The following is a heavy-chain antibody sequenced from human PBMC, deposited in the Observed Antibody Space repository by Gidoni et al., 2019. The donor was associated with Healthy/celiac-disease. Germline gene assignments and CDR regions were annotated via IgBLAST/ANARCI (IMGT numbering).Heavy chain of an antibody. CDR1: GFPFSSYG. CDR2: ISYDGSNK. V-gene: IGHV3-30*18. J-gene: IGHJ6*02. Sequence: QVQLVESGGGVVQPGRSLRLSCAASGFPFSSYGMHWVRQAPGKGLEWVAVISYDGSNKYYADSVKGRFTISRDNSKNTLYLQMNSLRAEDTAVYYCAKEYYYDSSGGMDVWGQGTTVTVSS. D-gene: IGHD3-22*01. CDR3: AKEYYYDSSGGMDV.